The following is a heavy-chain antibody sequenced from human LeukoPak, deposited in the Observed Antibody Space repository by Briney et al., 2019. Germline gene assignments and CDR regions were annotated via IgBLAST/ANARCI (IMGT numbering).Heavy chain of an antibody. V-gene: IGHV1-46*01. CDR2: INPSGGST. CDR1: GYTFTSYY. J-gene: IGHJ6*03. Sequence: ASVKVSCKASGYTFTSYYMHWVRQAPGQGLEWMGIINPSGGSTNYAQKFQGRVTLTRDTSISTAYMELSRLTSDDTAVYYCARGGYQLLYAYYYYYMDVWGKGTTVTVSS. CDR3: ARGGYQLLYAYYYYYMDV. D-gene: IGHD2-2*02.